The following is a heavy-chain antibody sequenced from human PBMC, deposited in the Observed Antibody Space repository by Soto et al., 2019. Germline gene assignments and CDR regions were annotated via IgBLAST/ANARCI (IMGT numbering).Heavy chain of an antibody. V-gene: IGHV4-59*08. CDR1: CGSINNYY. CDR3: ARHQSYWYGYYFDY. D-gene: IGHD2-8*02. Sequence: QVRLQESGPGLVKPWETLSLTCTVSCGSINNYYWSWIRQPPGKGLEWIGYIFYSGSTNYNTSLKSRVTMSVDTSKNQFSLRLSSVTAADTAMDYCARHQSYWYGYYFDYWGQGTLVTVSS. CDR2: IFYSGST. J-gene: IGHJ4*02.